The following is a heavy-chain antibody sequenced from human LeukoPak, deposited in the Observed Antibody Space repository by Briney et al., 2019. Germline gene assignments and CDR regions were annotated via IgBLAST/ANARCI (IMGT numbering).Heavy chain of an antibody. Sequence: GSLRLTCAASGFTFSSYWMSWIRQSAGKGLEWIGRIYTSVSTNYNPSLKGRATISVDKSKNQFSLKLSSVTAADTAVYYCARDIWATAALNYFDPWGQGTLVTVSS. D-gene: IGHD4-11*01. CDR3: ARDIWATAALNYFDP. CDR1: GFTFSSYW. J-gene: IGHJ5*02. V-gene: IGHV4-4*07. CDR2: IYTSVST.